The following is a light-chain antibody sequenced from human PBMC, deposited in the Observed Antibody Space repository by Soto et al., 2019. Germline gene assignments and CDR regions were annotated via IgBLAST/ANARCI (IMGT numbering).Light chain of an antibody. CDR3: CSYVGSYSVV. CDR1: SSDIAAYNY. J-gene: IGLJ2*01. CDR2: DVI. Sequence: QSALTQPRSVSGSPGQSVTISCTGTSSDIAAYNYVSWYQQHPGKAPKLMIYDVIKRPSGVPDRFSGSKSGNTASLTLSGLQAEDEADYYCCSYVGSYSVVFGGGTKLTVL. V-gene: IGLV2-11*01.